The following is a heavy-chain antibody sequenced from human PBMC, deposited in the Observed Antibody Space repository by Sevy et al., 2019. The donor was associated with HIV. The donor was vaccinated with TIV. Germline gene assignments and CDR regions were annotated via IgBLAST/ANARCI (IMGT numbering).Heavy chain of an antibody. D-gene: IGHD2-21*01. Sequence: SETLSLTCAVYDGSLSGYYWSWIRQSPGKGLEWIGQINYIGTTNYTPSPSRRLTSSVDTSKNQFSLRLMTVTGADTAIDYCARDPYDCGGGCYVSGVFDIWGQGTLVTVSS. CDR2: INYIGTT. V-gene: IGHV4-34*01. CDR3: ARDPYDCGGGCYVSGVFDI. CDR1: DGSLSGYY. J-gene: IGHJ3*02.